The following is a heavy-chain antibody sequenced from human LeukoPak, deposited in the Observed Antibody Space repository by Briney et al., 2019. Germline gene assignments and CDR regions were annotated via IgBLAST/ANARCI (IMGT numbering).Heavy chain of an antibody. D-gene: IGHD1-26*01. J-gene: IGHJ4*02. CDR2: IKQDGSEK. CDR1: GFTFSSYW. Sequence: GGSLRLSYAASGFTFSSYWMSWVRQAPGKGLEWVANIKQDGSEKYYVDSVKGRFTISRDNAKNSLYLQMNSLRAEDTAVYYCARDLGGSYYVTLFDYWGQGTLVTVSS. V-gene: IGHV3-7*01. CDR3: ARDLGGSYYVTLFDY.